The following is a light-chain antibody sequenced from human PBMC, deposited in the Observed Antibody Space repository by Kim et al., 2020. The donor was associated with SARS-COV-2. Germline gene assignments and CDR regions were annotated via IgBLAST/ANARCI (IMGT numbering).Light chain of an antibody. Sequence: VSAGERATLSCRASQSVTNNLAWYQQKPGRAPRLLIYGPSTRATGIPARFTGSGSGTEFTLTISSLQSEDFAVYYCQQYHDWPLTFGGGTKVDIK. CDR1: QSVTNN. J-gene: IGKJ4*01. CDR3: QQYHDWPLT. CDR2: GPS. V-gene: IGKV3-15*01.